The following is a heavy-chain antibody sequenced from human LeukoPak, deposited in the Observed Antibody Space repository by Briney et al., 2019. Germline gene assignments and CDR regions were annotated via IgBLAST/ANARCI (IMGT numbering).Heavy chain of an antibody. CDR1: GGSISSSSYY. D-gene: IGHD3-22*01. Sequence: PSETLSLTCTVSGGSISSSSYYWGWIRQPPGKGLERIGSIYYSGSTYYNPSLKSRVTISVDTSKNQFSLKLSSVTAADTAVYYCASGVYYYDSSGYYYLVSPFDYWGQGTLVTVSS. CDR2: IYYSGST. CDR3: ASGVYYYDSSGYYYLVSPFDY. V-gene: IGHV4-39*01. J-gene: IGHJ4*02.